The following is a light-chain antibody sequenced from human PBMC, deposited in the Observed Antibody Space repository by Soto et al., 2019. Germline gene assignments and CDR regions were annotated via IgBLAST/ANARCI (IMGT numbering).Light chain of an antibody. V-gene: IGKV3-11*01. J-gene: IGKJ5*01. Sequence: VLKNSPATLSLSKTERATLSCRPSQSVSSYLAWYQQKPGQAPRLLIYDASNRATGIPARFSGSGSGTDFTLTISSLEPEDFAVYYCQQRSNWPPIPFCQGRRLE. CDR1: QSVSSY. CDR2: DAS. CDR3: QQRSNWPPIP.